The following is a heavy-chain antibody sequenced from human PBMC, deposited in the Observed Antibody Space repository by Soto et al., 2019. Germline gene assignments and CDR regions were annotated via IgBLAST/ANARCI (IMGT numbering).Heavy chain of an antibody. CDR2: ISYDGSKK. CDR3: ARSVAFWSGNEPYNWFDP. D-gene: IGHD3-3*01. V-gene: IGHV3-30-3*01. Sequence: QVQLVESGGGVVQPGRSLRLSCAASGFTFSSYALHWVRQAPGKGLEWVAVISYDGSKKYYADSVKGRFTISRDNSKNTLYLQMNSLRVEDTAVYYCARSVAFWSGNEPYNWFDPWGQGTLVTVSS. CDR1: GFTFSSYA. J-gene: IGHJ5*02.